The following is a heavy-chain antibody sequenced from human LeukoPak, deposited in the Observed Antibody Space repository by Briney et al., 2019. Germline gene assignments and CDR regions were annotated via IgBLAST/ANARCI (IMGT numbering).Heavy chain of an antibody. CDR3: ARSSSSWDFDY. CDR2: IYYSGST. J-gene: IGHJ4*02. Sequence: PSETLSLTCTVSAGSISSYYWSWIRQPPGKGLEWIGYIYYSGSTNYNPSLKSRVTISVDTSKNQFSLKLSSVTAADTAVYYCARSSSSWDFDYWGQGTLVTVSS. D-gene: IGHD6-13*01. V-gene: IGHV4-59*01. CDR1: AGSISSYY.